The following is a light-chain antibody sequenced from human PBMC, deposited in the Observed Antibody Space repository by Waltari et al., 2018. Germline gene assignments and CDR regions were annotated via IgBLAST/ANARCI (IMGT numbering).Light chain of an antibody. Sequence: VVLTQSPGTLSLSLGERVTLSCRASQSVSSNYLAWYQQKPGQAPRLLIYGSSSRPPGIPDRFSGSGSGTDFTFTISRLEPEDFAVYYCQQYGSSPLTFGQGTKVEIK. CDR1: QSVSSNY. CDR2: GSS. CDR3: QQYGSSPLT. J-gene: IGKJ1*01. V-gene: IGKV3-20*01.